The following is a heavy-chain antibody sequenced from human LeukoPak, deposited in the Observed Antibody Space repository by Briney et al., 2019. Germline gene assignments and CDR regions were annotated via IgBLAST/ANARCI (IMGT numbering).Heavy chain of an antibody. CDR1: GFTFSGSA. D-gene: IGHD2-15*01. CDR3: ARDGRGDYCSGGNCLMFDP. CDR2: IRCKANSYAT. V-gene: IGHV3-73*01. Sequence: GGSLRLSCAASGFTFSGSAIHWVRQASGKGLEWLGRIRCKANSYATAYGASVEGRFTISRDNAKNSLYLQMNSLRAEDTAVYYCARDGRGDYCSGGNCLMFDPWGQGTLVTVSS. J-gene: IGHJ5*02.